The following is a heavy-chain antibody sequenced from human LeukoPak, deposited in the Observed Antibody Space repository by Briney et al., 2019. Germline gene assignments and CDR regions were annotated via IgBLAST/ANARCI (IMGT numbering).Heavy chain of an antibody. V-gene: IGHV1-46*01. CDR2: INPSGGST. J-gene: IGHJ3*02. D-gene: IGHD2-2*02. CDR1: GGTFTSYY. CDR3: AREGEYCSSTSCYNAFDI. Sequence: ASVKVSCKTSGGTFTSYYMHWVRQAPGQGLEWMGIINPSGGSTSYAQKFQGRVTMTRDTSTSTVYMELSSLRSEDTAVYYCAREGEYCSSTSCYNAFDIWGQGTMVTVSS.